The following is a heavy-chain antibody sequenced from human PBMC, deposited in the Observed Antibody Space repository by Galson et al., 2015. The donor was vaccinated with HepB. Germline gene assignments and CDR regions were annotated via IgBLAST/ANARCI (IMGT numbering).Heavy chain of an antibody. CDR3: AHGGYNWNDDLWVDY. CDR2: INTNTGNP. D-gene: IGHD1-20*01. J-gene: IGHJ4*02. Sequence: SVKVSCKASGYTFTSYAMNWVRQAPGQGLEWMGWINTNTGNPTYAQGFTGRFVFSLDTSVSTAYLQISSLKAEDTAVYYCAHGGYNWNDDLWVDYWGQGTLVTVSS. V-gene: IGHV7-4-1*02. CDR1: GYTFTSYA.